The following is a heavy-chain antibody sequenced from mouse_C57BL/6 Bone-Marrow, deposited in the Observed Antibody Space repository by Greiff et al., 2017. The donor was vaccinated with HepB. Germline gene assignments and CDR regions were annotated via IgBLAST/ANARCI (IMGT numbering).Heavy chain of an antibody. J-gene: IGHJ2*01. CDR2: ISSGSSTI. D-gene: IGHD2-1*01. CDR1: GFTFSDYG. CDR3: AIDGNYVFDY. Sequence: EVKLMESGGGLVKPGGSLKLSCAASGFTFSDYGMHWVRQAPEKGLEWVAYISSGSSTIYYADTVKGRFTISRDNAKNTLFLQMTSLRSEDTAMYYCAIDGNYVFDYWGQGTTLTVSS. V-gene: IGHV5-17*01.